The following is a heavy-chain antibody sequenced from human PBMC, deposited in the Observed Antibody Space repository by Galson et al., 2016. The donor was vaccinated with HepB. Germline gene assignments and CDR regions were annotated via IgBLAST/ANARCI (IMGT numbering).Heavy chain of an antibody. Sequence: SLRLSCAASGFTFSDYYMSWIRQAPGKGLEWVSYISSSGSTIYYADSVKGRFTISRDNAKNSLYLQMNSLRAEDTAMYYCARLDHGCMAMLRTCYDVFHMWGQGTMVTVSS. CDR3: ARLDHGCMAMLRTCYDVFHM. CDR2: ISSSGSTI. J-gene: IGHJ3*02. V-gene: IGHV3-11*01. D-gene: IGHD3-10*01. CDR1: GFTFSDYY.